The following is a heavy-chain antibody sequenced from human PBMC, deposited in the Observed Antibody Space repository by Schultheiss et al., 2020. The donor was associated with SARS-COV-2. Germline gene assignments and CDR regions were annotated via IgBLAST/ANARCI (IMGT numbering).Heavy chain of an antibody. CDR3: AREGGVVVAATLDY. CDR1: GFTFSSYS. J-gene: IGHJ4*02. CDR2: ISSSSSYI. Sequence: GGSLRLSCAASGFTFSSYSMNWVRQAPGKGLEWVSSISSSSSYIYYADSVKGRFTISRDNAKNSLYLQMNSLRAEDTAVYYCAREGGVVVAATLDYWGQGTLVTVSS. V-gene: IGHV3-21*01. D-gene: IGHD2-15*01.